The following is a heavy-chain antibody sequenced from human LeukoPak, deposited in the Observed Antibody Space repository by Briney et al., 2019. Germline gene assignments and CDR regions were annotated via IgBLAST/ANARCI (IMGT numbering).Heavy chain of an antibody. J-gene: IGHJ6*02. Sequence: GASVKVSCKASGYNFISYGISWVRQAPGQGLEWMGWISPYNGNTNYAQKLQGRVTMTTDTPTSRAHMELRSLRSDDTAVYYCARVWASAWPLYQYYYGMDVWGQGTTVAVSS. V-gene: IGHV1-18*01. CDR2: ISPYNGNT. CDR1: GYNFISYG. D-gene: IGHD6-19*01. CDR3: ARVWASAWPLYQYYYGMDV.